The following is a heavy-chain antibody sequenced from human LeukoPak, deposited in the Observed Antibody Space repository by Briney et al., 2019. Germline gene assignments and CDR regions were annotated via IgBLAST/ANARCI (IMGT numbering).Heavy chain of an antibody. D-gene: IGHD6-13*01. J-gene: IGHJ4*02. CDR2: ITNDGSST. CDR3: AKDMAAAAGDGFDY. Sequence: GGSLRLSCAASGLTFSSHWMHWARQAPGKGLVWVSRITNDGSSTTYADSVKGRFTISKDNAKNMLYLQVNSLRAEDTAVYYCAKDMAAAAGDGFDYWGQGTLVTVSS. V-gene: IGHV3-74*01. CDR1: GLTFSSHW.